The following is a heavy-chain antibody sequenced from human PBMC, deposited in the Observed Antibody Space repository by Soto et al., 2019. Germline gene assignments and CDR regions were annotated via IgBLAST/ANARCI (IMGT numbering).Heavy chain of an antibody. CDR1: GFSFSDYH. J-gene: IGHJ4*02. D-gene: IGHD4-17*01. Sequence: ETLRLSCAASGFSFSDYHMNWVRQAPGKGLEWLSYIRSTSDDTYYAASLQGRFIISRGIARNSFYLQINSMRDEDTASYCCARDNHYAFDLWGQGVLVTVSS. V-gene: IGHV3-48*02. CDR3: ARDNHYAFDL. CDR2: IRSTSDDT.